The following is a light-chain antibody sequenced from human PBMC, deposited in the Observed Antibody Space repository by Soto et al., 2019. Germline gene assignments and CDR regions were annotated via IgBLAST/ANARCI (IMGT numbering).Light chain of an antibody. J-gene: IGLJ3*02. CDR2: EDN. Sequence: NFMLTQPHSVSESPGKTVTISCTRSSGSIASNYVQWYQQRPGSSPTTVIYEDNQRPSGVPDRFSGSIDSSSNSASLSISGLKTEDEADYYCQSDDSNSWVFGGGTQPTVL. CDR1: SGSIASNY. V-gene: IGLV6-57*01. CDR3: QSDDSNSWV.